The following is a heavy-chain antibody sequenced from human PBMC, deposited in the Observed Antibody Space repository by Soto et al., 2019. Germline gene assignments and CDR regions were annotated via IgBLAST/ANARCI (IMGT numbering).Heavy chain of an antibody. Sequence: PGGSLRLSCAASGFTFSSYSMSWVRQAPGKGLEWVAAISGSGDGTYDADSVKGRFTISRDNSKNTLYLQMNSLRAEDTAVYYCAKPYYYGSGSYGGFYYWGQGTLVTVSS. CDR1: GFTFSSYS. CDR2: ISGSGDGT. CDR3: AKPYYYGSGSYGGFYY. V-gene: IGHV3-23*01. J-gene: IGHJ4*02. D-gene: IGHD3-10*01.